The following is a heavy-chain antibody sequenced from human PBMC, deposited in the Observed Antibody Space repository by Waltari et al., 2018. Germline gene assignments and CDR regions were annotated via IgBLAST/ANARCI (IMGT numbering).Heavy chain of an antibody. CDR2: ISYDGSNK. Sequence: QVQLVESGGGVVQPGRSLRLSCAASGFTFSSYAMHWVRRAPGKGLEWVAVISYDGSNKYYADSVKGRFTISRDNSKNTLYLQMNSLRAEDTAVYYCARDPGVVGATYYFDYWGQGTLVTVSS. CDR1: GFTFSSYA. V-gene: IGHV3-30-3*01. D-gene: IGHD1-26*01. CDR3: ARDPGVVGATYYFDY. J-gene: IGHJ4*02.